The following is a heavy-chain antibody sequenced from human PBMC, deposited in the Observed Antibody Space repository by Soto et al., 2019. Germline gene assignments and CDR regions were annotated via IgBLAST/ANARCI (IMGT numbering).Heavy chain of an antibody. V-gene: IGHV1-69*13. CDR2: IIPIFGIP. Sequence: SVKVSCKESGCTFSSYAIAWVRQAPGQGLEWMGGIIPIFGIPNYAQKFQGRVAITADESTNTAYMELSSLRSDDTAVYYCAKAAQTRFNWNDLGNWFDPWGQGILANVSP. CDR3: AKAAQTRFNWNDLGNWFDP. D-gene: IGHD1-1*01. CDR1: GCTFSSYA. J-gene: IGHJ5*02.